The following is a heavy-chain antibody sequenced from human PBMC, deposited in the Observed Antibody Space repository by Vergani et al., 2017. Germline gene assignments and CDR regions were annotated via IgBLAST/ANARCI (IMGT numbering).Heavy chain of an antibody. V-gene: IGHV2-26*01. CDR3: ARNYYDFWSGYYKYYFDY. Sequence: QVTLKESGPVLVKPTETLTLTCTVSGFSLSNARMGVSWIRQPPGKALEWLAHIFSNDEKSYRTSLKSRLTISKDTSKSQVVLTMTNMDPVDTATYYCARNYYDFWSGYYKYYFDYWGQGTLVTVSS. J-gene: IGHJ4*02. D-gene: IGHD3-3*01. CDR1: GFSLSNARMG. CDR2: IFSNDEK.